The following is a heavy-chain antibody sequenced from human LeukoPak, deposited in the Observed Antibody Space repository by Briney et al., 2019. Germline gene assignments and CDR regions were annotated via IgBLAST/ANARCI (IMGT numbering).Heavy chain of an antibody. CDR2: IKSKSDGGTT. CDR3: TTDSPGYSNGIDC. D-gene: IGHD3-22*01. V-gene: IGHV3-15*01. CDR1: GFTFNNAW. J-gene: IGHJ4*02. Sequence: PGGSLRLSCAASGFTFNNAWMGWARQAPGKGLEWVGLIKSKSDGGTTDYAAPVKGRFTISRDDLKHALFLEMDSLKTEDTGVYYCTTDSPGYSNGIDCWGQGTLVTVSP.